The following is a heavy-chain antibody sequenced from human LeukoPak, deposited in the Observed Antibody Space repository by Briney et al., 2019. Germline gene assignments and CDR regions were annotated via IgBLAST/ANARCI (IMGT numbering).Heavy chain of an antibody. Sequence: SETLSLTCNVSGASIRSGRNYWGWIRQSPGKGLEWIGSIYYSGSSSYNPSLQSRVSISVDTSKNHISLKVFSLTAADTALYYCARHVSGSARMHYFDYWGQGNLVTVSS. D-gene: IGHD5-18*01. CDR1: GASIRSGRNY. CDR3: ARHVSGSARMHYFDY. V-gene: IGHV4-39*01. CDR2: IYYSGSS. J-gene: IGHJ4*02.